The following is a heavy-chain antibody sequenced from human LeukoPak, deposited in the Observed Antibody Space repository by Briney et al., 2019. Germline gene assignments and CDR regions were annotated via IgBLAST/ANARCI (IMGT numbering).Heavy chain of an antibody. V-gene: IGHV1-3*03. CDR2: INAGNGNT. CDR3: ARTYPSGSYTWFDS. CDR1: GYTFTSYA. Sequence: GASVKVSCKASGYTFTSYAMHWVRQAPGQRLEWMGWINAGNGNTKYSQEFQGRVTITRDTSASTAYMELSSLRSEDMAVYYCARTYPSGSYTWFDSCRQGLLVTASS. J-gene: IGHJ5*01. D-gene: IGHD5-12*01.